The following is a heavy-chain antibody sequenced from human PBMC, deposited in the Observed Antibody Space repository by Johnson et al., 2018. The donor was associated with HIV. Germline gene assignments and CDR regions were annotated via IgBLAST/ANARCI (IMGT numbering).Heavy chain of an antibody. CDR3: TTFGVVTPGHAFDI. CDR2: ISYDGSNK. J-gene: IGHJ3*02. D-gene: IGHD4-23*01. Sequence: QVQLVESGGVVVQPGRSLRLSCAASGFTFSSYAMHWVRQAPGKGLEWVAVISYDGSNKYYADSVKGRFTISRDDSKNTLYLQMNSLKTEDTAVYYCTTFGVVTPGHAFDIWGQGTMVTVSS. V-gene: IGHV3-30-3*01. CDR1: GFTFSSYA.